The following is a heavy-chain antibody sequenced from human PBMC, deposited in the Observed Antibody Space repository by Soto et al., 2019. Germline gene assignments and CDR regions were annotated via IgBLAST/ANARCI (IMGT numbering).Heavy chain of an antibody. J-gene: IGHJ6*02. CDR2: INDSGNT. V-gene: IGHV4-34*01. CDR1: GGSFSGYQ. CDR3: ARIPGALAKKRWHGMDV. Sequence: SETLSLTCAVYGGSFSGYQCTWIRQTTGKGLEWIGEINDSGNTNYNPSLKSRVTISVDTAKNQFSLKLSSVTAADTAVYYCARIPGALAKKRWHGMDVRGQATTVTVSS. D-gene: IGHD3-10*01.